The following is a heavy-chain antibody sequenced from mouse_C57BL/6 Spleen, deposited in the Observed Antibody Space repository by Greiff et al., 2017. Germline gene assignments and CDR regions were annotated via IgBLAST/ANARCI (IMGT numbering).Heavy chain of an antibody. CDR2: INYDGSST. J-gene: IGHJ3*01. D-gene: IGHD2-5*01. V-gene: IGHV5-16*01. Sequence: EVKVVESEGGLVQPGSSMKLSCTASGFTFSDYYMAWVRQVPEKGLEWVANINYDGSSTYYLDSLKSRFIISRDNAKNILYLQMSSLKSEDTATYYCARGGAYYSNYGPAWFAYWGQGTLVTVSA. CDR3: ARGGAYYSNYGPAWFAY. CDR1: GFTFSDYY.